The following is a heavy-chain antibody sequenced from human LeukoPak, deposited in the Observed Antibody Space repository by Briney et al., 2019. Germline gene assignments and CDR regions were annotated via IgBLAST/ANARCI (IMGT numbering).Heavy chain of an antibody. CDR2: INHSGST. Sequence: SETLSLTCAVYGGSFSGYYWSWIRQPPGKGLEWIGEINHSGSTNYNPSLKSRVTISVDTSKNQFSLKLSSVTAADTAVYYCARGPGFDYWGQGTLVTVSS. CDR3: ARGPGFDY. CDR1: GGSFSGYY. V-gene: IGHV4-34*01. J-gene: IGHJ4*02.